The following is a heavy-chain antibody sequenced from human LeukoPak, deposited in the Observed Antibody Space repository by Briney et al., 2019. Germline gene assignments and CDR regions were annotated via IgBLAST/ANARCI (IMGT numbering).Heavy chain of an antibody. CDR2: ISAYNGNT. D-gene: IGHD5-12*01. CDR3: ARYSGYDYYYYYGMDV. Sequence: ASVKVSCKASGYTFTSYGISWVRQAPGQGLEWMGWISAYNGNTNYAQKLQGRVTITADESTSTAYMELSSLRSEDTAVYYCARYSGYDYYYYYGMDVWGQGTTVTVSS. J-gene: IGHJ6*02. V-gene: IGHV1-18*01. CDR1: GYTFTSYG.